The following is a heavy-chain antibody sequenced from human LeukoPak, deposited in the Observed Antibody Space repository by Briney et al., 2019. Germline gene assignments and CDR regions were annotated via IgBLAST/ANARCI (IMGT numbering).Heavy chain of an antibody. CDR2: IKENGNEQ. Sequence: GGSLRLSCEVFGFTFNNYWMSWVRQAPGKGPEWVAHIKENGNEQYYADSVKGRFTISRDNVKQSLGLQMNSLRVEDTAVYYCARGPGDYDASDIWGQGTMVTVSS. V-gene: IGHV3-7*01. D-gene: IGHD4-11*01. CDR3: ARGPGDYDASDI. CDR1: GFTFNNYW. J-gene: IGHJ3*02.